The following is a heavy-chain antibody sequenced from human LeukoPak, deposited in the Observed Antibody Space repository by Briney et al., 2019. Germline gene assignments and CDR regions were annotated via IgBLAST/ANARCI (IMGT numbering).Heavy chain of an antibody. D-gene: IGHD2-15*01. CDR1: GFTFSSYS. CDR3: ARVSVVVAGYYYGMDV. CDR2: ISSSSSYI. V-gene: IGHV3-21*01. Sequence: GGSLRLSCAASGFTFSSYSMNWVRQAPGKGLEWVSSISSSSSYIYYADSVKGRFTISRDNAKNSLYLQMNSLRAEDTAVYYCARVSVVVAGYYYGMDVWGQGTTVTVSS. J-gene: IGHJ6*02.